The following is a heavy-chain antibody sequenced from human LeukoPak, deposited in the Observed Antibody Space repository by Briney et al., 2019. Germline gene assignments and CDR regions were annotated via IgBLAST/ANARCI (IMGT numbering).Heavy chain of an antibody. CDR3: ARGGTPITIFGVVPYFDY. Sequence: GGSLRLSCAASGFTFSSYWMSWVRQAPGKGLEWVANIKQDGSEKYYVDSVKGRFTISRDNAKNSLYLQMNSLRAEDTAGYYCARGGTPITIFGVVPYFDYWGQGTLVTVSS. CDR1: GFTFSSYW. J-gene: IGHJ4*02. V-gene: IGHV3-7*01. CDR2: IKQDGSEK. D-gene: IGHD3-3*01.